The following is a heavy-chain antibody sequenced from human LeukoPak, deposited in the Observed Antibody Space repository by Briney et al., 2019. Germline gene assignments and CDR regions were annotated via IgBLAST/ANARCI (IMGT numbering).Heavy chain of an antibody. CDR1: GYTFTGYY. CDR2: INPNSGGT. CDR3: ARLMYSSLSLPGDVDY. D-gene: IGHD6-6*01. J-gene: IGHJ4*02. V-gene: IGHV1-2*02. Sequence: ASVKVSCKASGYTFTGYYMHWVRQAPGQGLEWMGWINPNSGGTNYAQKFQGRVTMTRDTSISTAYMELSRLRSDDTAVYYCARLMYSSLSLPGDVDYWGQGTLVTVSS.